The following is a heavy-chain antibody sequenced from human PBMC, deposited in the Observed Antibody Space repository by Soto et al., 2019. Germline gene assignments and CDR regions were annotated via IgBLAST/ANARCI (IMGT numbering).Heavy chain of an antibody. CDR2: IYTGGSI. CDR1: GGSLSNYY. D-gene: IGHD3-22*01. V-gene: IGHV4-4*07. CDR3: ARDLDSSGFSPDWFDP. J-gene: IGHJ5*02. Sequence: SETLSLTCTVSGGSLSNYYWIWILQPTGKGLEWIGRIYTGGSINYNPSLKSRVTMSVDTSKQQFSLKLTSVTAADTAVYYCARDLDSSGFSPDWFDPWGQGTLVTVSS.